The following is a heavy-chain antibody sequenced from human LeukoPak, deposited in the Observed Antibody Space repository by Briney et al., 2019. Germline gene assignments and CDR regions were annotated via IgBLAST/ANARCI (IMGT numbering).Heavy chain of an antibody. CDR2: IFHSGST. V-gene: IGHV4-38-2*02. Sequence: SETLSLTCTVSCYSISSGYYWGWIRQPPGKGLEWIGSIFHSGSTYYNPSLKSRVTISVDTSKNQFSLRLNSVTAADTAMYYCARFYYGDFNFDYWGQGTLVTVSS. J-gene: IGHJ4*02. CDR1: CYSISSGYY. CDR3: ARFYYGDFNFDY. D-gene: IGHD4-17*01.